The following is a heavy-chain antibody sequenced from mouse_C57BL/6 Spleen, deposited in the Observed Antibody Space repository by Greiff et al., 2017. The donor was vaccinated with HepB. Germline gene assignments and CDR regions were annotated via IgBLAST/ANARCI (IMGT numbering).Heavy chain of an antibody. D-gene: IGHD2-3*01. J-gene: IGHJ4*01. CDR3: ARCLYDGYYLYAMDY. Sequence: QVQLQQSGPELVKPGASVKISCKASGYAFSSSWMNWVKQRPGKGLEWIGRIYPGDGDTNYNGKFKGKATLTADKSSSTAYMQLSSLTSEDSAVYFCARCLYDGYYLYAMDYWGQGTSVTVSS. V-gene: IGHV1-82*01. CDR1: GYAFSSSW. CDR2: IYPGDGDT.